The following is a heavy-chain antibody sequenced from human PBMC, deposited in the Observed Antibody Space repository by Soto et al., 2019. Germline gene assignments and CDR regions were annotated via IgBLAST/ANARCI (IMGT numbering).Heavy chain of an antibody. CDR2: IYYSGST. Sequence: SETLSLTCTVSGGSISSYYWSWIRQPPGKGLEWIGYIYYSGSTNNNPSLKSRVTISVDTSKNQFSLKLTSVTAADTAVYYCARHSGRGYDSYFDYWGQGTLVTVSS. V-gene: IGHV4-59*08. CDR3: ARHSGRGYDSYFDY. CDR1: GGSISSYY. D-gene: IGHD5-12*01. J-gene: IGHJ4*02.